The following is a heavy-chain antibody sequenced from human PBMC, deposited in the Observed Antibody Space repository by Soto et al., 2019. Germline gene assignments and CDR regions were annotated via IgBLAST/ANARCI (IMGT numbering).Heavy chain of an antibody. Sequence: VSLRLSCAAAGFKLSSDWGSWIRLAPGKGLEWVANTRQDGGQSYLVDSVQGRFTISRENAKNSVYLQMNSLRAEDTAVYYCLRDRRTGWHFTFGGKGTLVTV. CDR3: LRDRRTGWHFTF. CDR1: GFKLSSDW. V-gene: IGHV3-7*01. J-gene: IGHJ4*02. CDR2: TRQDGGQS. D-gene: IGHD6-19*01.